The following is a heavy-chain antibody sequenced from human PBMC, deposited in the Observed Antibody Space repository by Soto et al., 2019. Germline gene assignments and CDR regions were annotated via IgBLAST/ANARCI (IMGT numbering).Heavy chain of an antibody. CDR3: AKFVKGTTLTPPDY. Sequence: PGGSLRLSCAASGFTFSSYAMSWVRQAPGKGLEWVSAISGSGGSTYYADSVKGRFTISRDNSKNTLYLQMNSLRAEDTAVYYCAKFVKGTTLTPPDYWGQGTLVTVSS. V-gene: IGHV3-23*01. J-gene: IGHJ4*02. CDR1: GFTFSSYA. CDR2: ISGSGGST. D-gene: IGHD4-17*01.